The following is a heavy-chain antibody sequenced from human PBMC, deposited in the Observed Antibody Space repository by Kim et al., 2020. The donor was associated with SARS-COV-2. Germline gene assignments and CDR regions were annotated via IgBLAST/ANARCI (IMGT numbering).Heavy chain of an antibody. CDR2: ISGSGSST. V-gene: IGHV3-23*01. J-gene: IGHJ4*02. D-gene: IGHD4-17*01. CDR3: AKGRAGTGTSSRVIDY. CDR1: GFTFSSYG. Sequence: GGSLRLSCAASGFTFSSYGMSWVRQAPGKGLEWVSVISGSGSSTYHADSVKGRFTISRDNSKNTLYLQMSSLRAEDTAVYYCAKGRAGTGTSSRVIDYWGQGTLVTVSS.